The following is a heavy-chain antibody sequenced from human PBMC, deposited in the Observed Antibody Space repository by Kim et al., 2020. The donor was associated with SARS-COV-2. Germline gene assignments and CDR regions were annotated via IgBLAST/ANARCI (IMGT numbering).Heavy chain of an antibody. J-gene: IGHJ3*02. Sequence: GGSLRLSCAASGFTFSSYSMNWVRQAPGKGLEWVSSISSSSSYIYYADSVKGRFTISRDNAKNSLYLQMNSLRAEDTAVYDCARDRWTTVYAFDIWGQGTMVTVSS. D-gene: IGHD4-17*01. CDR1: GFTFSSYS. V-gene: IGHV3-21*01. CDR3: ARDRWTTVYAFDI. CDR2: ISSSSSYI.